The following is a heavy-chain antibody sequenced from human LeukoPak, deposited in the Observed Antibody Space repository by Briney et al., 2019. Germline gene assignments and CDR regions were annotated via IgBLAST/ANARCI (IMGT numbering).Heavy chain of an antibody. CDR3: AKPVMIGNCMDV. Sequence: ASVKVSCKASGYSFTKFYIVWVRQAPGQGLEWMGIINPNGGSTNYAQKFQGRVTMTRDKSTSTVYMELRSLRSDDTATYYCAKPVMIGNCMDVWGKGTSVIISS. J-gene: IGHJ6*04. V-gene: IGHV1-46*01. CDR2: INPNGGST. D-gene: IGHD2-21*01. CDR1: GYSFTKFY.